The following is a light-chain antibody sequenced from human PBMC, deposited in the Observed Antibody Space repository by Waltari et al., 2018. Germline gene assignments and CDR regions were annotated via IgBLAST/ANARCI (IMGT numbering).Light chain of an antibody. CDR3: LSPDSGGTYWV. CDR2: KDI. J-gene: IGLJ3*02. V-gene: IGLV3-16*01. Sequence: SHELTQPPSVSVSLGQMARISCSGEALSTKHDYWYHQKPGQSPVLIIYKDIERPSGTPERFSGSSSGTLVTLTISGVQAEDEADYYCLSPDSGGTYWVFGGGTKLTVL. CDR1: ALSTKH.